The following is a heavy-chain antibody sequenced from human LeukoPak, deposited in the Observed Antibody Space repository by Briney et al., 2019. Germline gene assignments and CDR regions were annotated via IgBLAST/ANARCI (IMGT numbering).Heavy chain of an antibody. CDR3: ARVEIITGSSEDAFDI. CDR2: INPNSGGT. D-gene: IGHD1-20*01. V-gene: IGHV1-2*02. J-gene: IGHJ3*02. Sequence: AASVKVSCKASGYTFTGYYMHWVRQAPGQGLEWMGWINPNSGGTNYAQKFQGRVTMTRDTSISTAYMELSRLRSDDTAVYYCARVEIITGSSEDAFDIWGQGTMVTVSS. CDR1: GYTFTGYY.